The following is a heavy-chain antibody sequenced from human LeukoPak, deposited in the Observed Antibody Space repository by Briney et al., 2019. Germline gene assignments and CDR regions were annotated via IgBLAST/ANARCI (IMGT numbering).Heavy chain of an antibody. CDR1: GFTFSGYA. CDR2: MSGSGGST. J-gene: IGHJ4*02. V-gene: IGHV3-23*01. Sequence: GGSLRLSCAASGFTFSGYAMSWVRQAPGKGPEWVSTMSGSGGSTYYADSVKGRFTISRDNSKNTLYLQMNSLRAEDTAVYYCAKVAWDGYDPDYWGQGTLVTVSS. CDR3: AKVAWDGYDPDY. D-gene: IGHD5-12*01.